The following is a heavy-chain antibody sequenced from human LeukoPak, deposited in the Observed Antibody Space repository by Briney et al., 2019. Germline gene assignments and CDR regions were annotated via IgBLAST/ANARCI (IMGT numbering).Heavy chain of an antibody. CDR1: GGSFSGYY. J-gene: IGHJ4*02. CDR2: INHSGST. V-gene: IGHV4-34*01. Sequence: SETLSLTCAVYGGSFSGYYWSWIRQPPGKGLEWIGEINHSGSTNYNPSLKSRVTISVDTSKNQFSLKLSSVTAADTAAYYCARGPKYYSRLRFGYWGQGTLVTVSS. D-gene: IGHD2-2*01. CDR3: ARGPKYYSRLRFGY.